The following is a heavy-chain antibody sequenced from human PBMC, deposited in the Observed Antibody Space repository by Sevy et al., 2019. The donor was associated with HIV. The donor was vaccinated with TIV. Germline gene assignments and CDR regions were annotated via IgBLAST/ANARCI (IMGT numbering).Heavy chain of an antibody. J-gene: IGHJ4*02. D-gene: IGHD3-9*01. Sequence: ASVKVSCKASGYTFTSQYMHWVRQAPGQGLEWMGIINPSGGSTSYAQKFQGRVTMTRDTSTSTVYMELSSLRSEDTAVYYRARDSDNYDILTGYYPFDYWGQGTLVTVSS. CDR1: GYTFTSQY. CDR2: INPSGGST. CDR3: ARDSDNYDILTGYYPFDY. V-gene: IGHV1-46*01.